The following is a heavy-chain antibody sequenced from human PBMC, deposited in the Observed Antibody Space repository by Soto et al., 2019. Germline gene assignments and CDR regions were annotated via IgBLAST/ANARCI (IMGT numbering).Heavy chain of an antibody. D-gene: IGHD3-22*01. CDR2: ISGSGGST. Sequence: GGSLRLSCAASGFTFSSYAMSWVRQAPGKGLEWVSAISGSGGSTYYADSVKGRFTISRDNSKNTLYLQMNSLRAEDTAVYYCAKVSFDFGMIVTREYGMDVWGQGTTVTVSS. CDR1: GFTFSSYA. J-gene: IGHJ6*02. CDR3: AKVSFDFGMIVTREYGMDV. V-gene: IGHV3-23*01.